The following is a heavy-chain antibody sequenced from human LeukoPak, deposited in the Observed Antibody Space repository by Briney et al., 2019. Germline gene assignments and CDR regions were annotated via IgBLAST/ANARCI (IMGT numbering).Heavy chain of an antibody. V-gene: IGHV4-59*08. D-gene: IGHD2-2*01. CDR1: GGSISSYY. CDR3: ARLVGSVVVVPAGWFNP. J-gene: IGHJ5*02. Sequence: SETLSLTCTASGGSISSYYWSWIRQPPGKGLEWIGYIYYSGSTNYNPSLKSRVTISVDTSKNQFSLKLSSVTAADTAVYYCARLVGSVVVVPAGWFNPWGQGTLVTVSS. CDR2: IYYSGST.